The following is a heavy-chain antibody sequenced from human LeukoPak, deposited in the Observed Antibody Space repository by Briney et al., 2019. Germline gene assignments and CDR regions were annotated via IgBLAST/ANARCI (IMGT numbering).Heavy chain of an antibody. CDR3: ARDLTHPEDSSGYLDY. V-gene: IGHV1-46*01. D-gene: IGHD3-22*01. J-gene: IGHJ4*02. Sequence: ASVKVSCKASGYTFTSYYMHWVRQAPGQGLEWMGIINPSGGSTSYAQKFQGRVTMTRDTSTSTVYMELSSLRSEDTAVYYCARDLTHPEDSSGYLDYWGQGTLVTASS. CDR2: INPSGGST. CDR1: GYTFTSYY.